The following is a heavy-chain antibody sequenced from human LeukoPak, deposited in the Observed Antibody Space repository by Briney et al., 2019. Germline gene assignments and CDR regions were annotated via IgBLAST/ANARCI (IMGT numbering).Heavy chain of an antibody. CDR1: GGSFSGYY. D-gene: IGHD5-18*01. V-gene: IGHV4-34*01. Sequence: SETLSLTCAVYGGSFSGYYWSWIRQPPGKGLEWIGEINHSGSTNYNPSLKSRVTISVDTSKNQFSLKLSSVTAADTAVCYCARGLPQKPLDTAMVTDYWGQGTLVTVSS. CDR3: ARGLPQKPLDTAMVTDY. CDR2: INHSGST. J-gene: IGHJ4*02.